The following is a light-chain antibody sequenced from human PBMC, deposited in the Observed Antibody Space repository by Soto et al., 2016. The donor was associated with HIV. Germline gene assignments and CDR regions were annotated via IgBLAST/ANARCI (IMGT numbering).Light chain of an antibody. CDR3: QAWDRSTVV. CDR2: QDT. Sequence: SYELTQPPSVSVSPGQTATITCSGDNLGNKYASWYQQRPGQSPMVLIYQDTKRPSGMPDRFSGSTSGNTATLTISGAQTVDEADYYCQAWDRSTVVFGGGTKLTVL. V-gene: IGLV3-1*01. CDR1: NLGNKY. J-gene: IGLJ2*01.